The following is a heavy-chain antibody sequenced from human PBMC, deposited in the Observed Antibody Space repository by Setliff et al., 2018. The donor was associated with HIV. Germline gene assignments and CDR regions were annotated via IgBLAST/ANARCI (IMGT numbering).Heavy chain of an antibody. D-gene: IGHD6-19*01. V-gene: IGHV1-46*01. CDR3: ARNPRIAVAGSDYYYYMDV. CDR1: GYTFTSYY. J-gene: IGHJ6*03. CDR2: INPSGGST. Sequence: ASVKVSCKASGYTFTSYYMHWVRQAPGQGLEWMGIINPSGGSTSYAQKFQGRVTMTRDTSTSTVYMELSSLRSEDTAVYYCARNPRIAVAGSDYYYYMDVWGKGTTVTVSS.